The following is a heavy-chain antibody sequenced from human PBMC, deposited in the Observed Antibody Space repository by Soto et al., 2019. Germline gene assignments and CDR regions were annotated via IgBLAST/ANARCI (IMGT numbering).Heavy chain of an antibody. Sequence: GGSLRLSCAASGFTVSSNYMSWVRQAPGKGLEWISIIYNAGNTYYADSVKGRFTISRDNSKNTLYLQMNSLGAEDTAVYYCARDFVVGGPTINYYYGMDVWGQGTTVTVSS. D-gene: IGHD1-26*01. V-gene: IGHV3-66*01. J-gene: IGHJ6*02. CDR3: ARDFVVGGPTINYYYGMDV. CDR1: GFTVSSNY. CDR2: IYNAGNT.